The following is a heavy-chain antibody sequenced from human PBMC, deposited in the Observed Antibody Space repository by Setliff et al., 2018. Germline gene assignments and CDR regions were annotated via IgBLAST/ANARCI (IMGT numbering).Heavy chain of an antibody. Sequence: SETLSLTCTVSGGSVRTSSYYWGWIRQSPGKGLEWIGSIYFTGNTYYIPSLKSRVTISADTSKNQFSLKLTSLTATDTAIYYCARHGRFYDFTDYFPNWFDPWGQGTLVTVSS. D-gene: IGHD3-22*01. CDR2: IYFTGNT. CDR1: GGSVRTSSYY. J-gene: IGHJ5*02. CDR3: ARHGRFYDFTDYFPNWFDP. V-gene: IGHV4-39*01.